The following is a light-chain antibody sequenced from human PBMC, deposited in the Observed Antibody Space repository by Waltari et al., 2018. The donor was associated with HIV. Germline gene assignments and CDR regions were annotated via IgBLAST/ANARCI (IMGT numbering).Light chain of an antibody. CDR3: QQYNSYSPSL. CDR2: KAS. J-gene: IGKJ2*01. V-gene: IGKV1-5*03. Sequence: DIQMTQSPSTLSASVGDRVTITCRASQSISSWLAWYQQKPGKAPKLLIYKASSLESGVPSRFSGSGSGTEFTLTISSLQPDDFATYYCQQYNSYSPSLFGQGTKLEIK. CDR1: QSISSW.